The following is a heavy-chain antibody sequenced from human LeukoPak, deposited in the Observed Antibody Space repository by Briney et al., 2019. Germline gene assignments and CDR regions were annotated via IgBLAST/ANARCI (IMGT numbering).Heavy chain of an antibody. Sequence: GASVKVSCKASGYTFTSYDINWVRQATGQGPEWMGWMNPNSGNTGYAQKFQGRVTMTRNTSISTAYMELSSLRSEDTAVYYCARGLEWFNWFDPWGQGTLVTVSS. CDR1: GYTFTSYD. CDR3: ARGLEWFNWFDP. D-gene: IGHD3-3*01. CDR2: MNPNSGNT. J-gene: IGHJ5*02. V-gene: IGHV1-8*01.